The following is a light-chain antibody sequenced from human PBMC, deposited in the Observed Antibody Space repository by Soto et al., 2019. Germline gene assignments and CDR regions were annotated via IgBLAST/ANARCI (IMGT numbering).Light chain of an antibody. J-gene: IGKJ4*01. CDR1: QGISSY. CDR3: QQLNSYPPA. CDR2: AAS. V-gene: IGKV1-9*01. Sequence: DIQLTQSPSFLSASVGDRVTITCRASQGISSYLAWYQQKPGKAPKLLIYAASTLQSGVPSRFSGSGSGTEFTLTISSLQPEDCATDYCQQLNSYPPAFGGGTKVEIK.